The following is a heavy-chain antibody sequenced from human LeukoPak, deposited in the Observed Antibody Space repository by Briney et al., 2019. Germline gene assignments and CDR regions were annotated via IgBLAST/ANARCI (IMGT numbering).Heavy chain of an antibody. J-gene: IGHJ6*03. CDR1: GFTFSSYW. Sequence: GGSLRLSCAASGFTFSSYWMSWVRQAPGKGLEWVANIKQDGSEKYYVDSVKGRFTISRDNAKNSLYLQMNSLRAEDTAVYYCARAPVPDRGYYYYMDVWGKGTTVTVSS. CDR2: IKQDGSEK. V-gene: IGHV3-7*04. CDR3: ARAPVPDRGYYYYMDV.